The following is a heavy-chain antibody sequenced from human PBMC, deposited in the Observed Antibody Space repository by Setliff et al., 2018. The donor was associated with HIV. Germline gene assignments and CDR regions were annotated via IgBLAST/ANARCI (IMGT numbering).Heavy chain of an antibody. CDR3: ARDWGEHYDSSGFSS. CDR1: GFSFASYS. D-gene: IGHD3-22*01. V-gene: IGHV3-21*01. Sequence: GGSLRLSCTASGFSFASYSMNWVRQAPGKGLESVSFISSSGSSIYLANSVKGRCIISRDNAKNALYLQMNSLRAEDTAVYYCARDWGEHYDSSGFSSWGQGTLVTVSS. CDR2: ISSSGSSI. J-gene: IGHJ5*02.